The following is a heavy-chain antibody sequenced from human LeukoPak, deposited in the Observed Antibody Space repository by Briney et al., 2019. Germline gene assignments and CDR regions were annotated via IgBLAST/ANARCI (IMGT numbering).Heavy chain of an antibody. J-gene: IGHJ4*02. V-gene: IGHV3-7*01. D-gene: IGHD2-15*01. CDR1: GFNFSNYW. Sequence: PGGSLSLSCAVSGFNFSNYWMSWVRQAPGKGLKWVANIKHDGSEKYSVASVKGRFTISRDNAKNSVYLQMNTLRAEDTSVYYCARDLRGNIAVIVAADLSLDYWGQGTLVTVSS. CDR3: ARDLRGNIAVIVAADLSLDY. CDR2: IKHDGSEK.